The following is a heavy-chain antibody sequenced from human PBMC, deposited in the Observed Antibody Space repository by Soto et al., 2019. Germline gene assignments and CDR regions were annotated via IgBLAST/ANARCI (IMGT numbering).Heavy chain of an antibody. J-gene: IGHJ4*02. CDR2: IYYTGST. CDR3: ARAGGYNYHYDF. D-gene: IGHD1-1*01. Sequence: SETLSLTGSVSGVSISSYYWSWIRQTPGKGLEWIGYIYYTGSTKYNPSLASRVTISIETSKNQFSLKLSSATPADTAVYYCARAGGYNYHYDFWGQGTLVTVSS. CDR1: GVSISSYY. V-gene: IGHV4-59*01.